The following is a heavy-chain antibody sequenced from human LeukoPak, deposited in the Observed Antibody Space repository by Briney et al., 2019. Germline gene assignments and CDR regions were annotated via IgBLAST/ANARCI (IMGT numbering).Heavy chain of an antibody. CDR3: ATYYDNSYGY. Sequence: GGPLRLSCAASGFTFSSYAMHWVRQAPGKGLEYVSAISTDGVSTYYANSVKGRFTISRDNSKNTLYLQMGSLRAEDMAVYYCATYYDNSYGYWGQGTLVTVSS. CDR2: ISTDGVST. CDR1: GFTFSSYA. V-gene: IGHV3-64*01. J-gene: IGHJ4*02. D-gene: IGHD3-22*01.